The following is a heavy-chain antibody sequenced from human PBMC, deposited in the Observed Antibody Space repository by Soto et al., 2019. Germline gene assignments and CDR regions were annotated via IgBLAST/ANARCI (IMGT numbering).Heavy chain of an antibody. J-gene: IGHJ3*02. D-gene: IGHD1-26*01. V-gene: IGHV1-2*02. CDR2: INPNSGGT. Sequence: ASVKGSCKASGYSFTGYYMPCVRQSPGQGLEWMGWINPNSGGTNYAQKFQGRVTMTRDTSISTAYMELSRLRSDDTAVYYCAREYSGSYSDAFDIWGQGTMVTVSS. CDR3: AREYSGSYSDAFDI. CDR1: GYSFTGYY.